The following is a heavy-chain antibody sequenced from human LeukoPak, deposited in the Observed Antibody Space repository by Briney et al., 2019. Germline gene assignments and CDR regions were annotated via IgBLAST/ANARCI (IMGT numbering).Heavy chain of an antibody. CDR3: AKKIGTGPGHNWFDP. CDR1: GFAFGTYA. Sequence: PGGSLRLSCAGSGFAFGTYAMSWVRQAPGMGLEWVSSISANGQATYYADSVKGRFTVSRDNSRDTLYLQMNSLRAEDTALYYCAKKIGTGPGHNWFDPWGQGTLVTVSS. J-gene: IGHJ5*02. D-gene: IGHD2-8*02. V-gene: IGHV3-23*01. CDR2: ISANGQAT.